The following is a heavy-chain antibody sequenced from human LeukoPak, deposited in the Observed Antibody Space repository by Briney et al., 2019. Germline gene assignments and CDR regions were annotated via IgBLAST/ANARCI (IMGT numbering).Heavy chain of an antibody. CDR1: GFTFSCYS. CDR3: ARDKSRIAAAGYNGNWFDP. V-gene: IGHV3-21*01. D-gene: IGHD6-13*01. CDR2: ISSSSSYI. J-gene: IGHJ5*02. Sequence: PGGSLRLSCAASGFTFSCYSMNWVGQAPGKGLDGVSSISSSSSYIYYADSVKGRFTISRDNAKSSLYLQMNSLTTEDTAVYYCARDKSRIAAAGYNGNWFDPWGQGTLVTVSS.